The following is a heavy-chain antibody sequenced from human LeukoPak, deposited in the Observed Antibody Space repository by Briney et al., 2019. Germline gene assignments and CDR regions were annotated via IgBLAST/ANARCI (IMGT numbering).Heavy chain of an antibody. V-gene: IGHV3-74*01. J-gene: IGHJ4*02. CDR3: VRDPRFSENFDY. D-gene: IGHD3-10*01. CDR1: GFTFRNYW. CDR2: INSDGSST. Sequence: GGSLRLSCAASGFTFRNYWIHWVRQAPGRGLVCVSRINSDGSSTNYADSVKGRFTISRDNAKNTLYLQMNSLRAEDTAVYYCVRDPRFSENFDYWGQGTLVTVSS.